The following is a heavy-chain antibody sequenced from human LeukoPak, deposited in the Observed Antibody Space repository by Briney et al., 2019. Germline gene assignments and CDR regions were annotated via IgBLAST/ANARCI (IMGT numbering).Heavy chain of an antibody. D-gene: IGHD3-22*01. V-gene: IGHV1-2*02. CDR2: INPNSGGT. CDR3: ARVYDSSMVWFDP. CDR1: GYTFTGYY. J-gene: IGHJ5*02. Sequence: ASVDVSCKASGYTFTGYYMHWVRQAPGQGLEWMGWINPNSGGTNYAQKFQGRVTMTRDTSISTAYMELSRLRSDDTAVYYCARVYDSSMVWFDPWGQGTLVTVSS.